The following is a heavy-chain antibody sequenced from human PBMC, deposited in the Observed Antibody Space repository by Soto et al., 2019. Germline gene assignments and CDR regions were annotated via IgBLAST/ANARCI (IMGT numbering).Heavy chain of an antibody. Sequence: GASVKVSCKTSGYTFVDYFIHWVRQAPGQGLEWMGIISLRHHSTSYAQKFQDRLSVTRDPSSTTIYMELSSLRSEDTAVYYCARELYSCGAECRYCWDDWCKGTLDTV. D-gene: IGHD2-21*01. CDR2: ISLRHHST. V-gene: IGHV1-46*01. CDR1: GYTFVDYF. J-gene: IGHJ4*02. CDR3: ARELYSCGAECRYCWDD.